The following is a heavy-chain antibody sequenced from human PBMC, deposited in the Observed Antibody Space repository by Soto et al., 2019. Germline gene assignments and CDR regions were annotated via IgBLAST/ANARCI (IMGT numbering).Heavy chain of an antibody. CDR2: IYYSGST. D-gene: IGHD3-10*01. CDR3: ARGTVRGARGHYGMDV. CDR1: GASVSSNIFY. V-gene: IGHV4-30-4*01. Sequence: PSGTLSLTCTVSGASVSSNIFYWRWIRQPPGKGLEWIGYIYYSGSTYYNPSLKSRVTISVDTSKNQFSLKLSSVTAADTAVYYCARGTVRGARGHYGMDVWGQGTTVTVSS. J-gene: IGHJ6*02.